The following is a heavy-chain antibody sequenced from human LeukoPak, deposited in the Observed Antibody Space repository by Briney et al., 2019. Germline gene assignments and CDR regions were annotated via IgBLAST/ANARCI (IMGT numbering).Heavy chain of an antibody. CDR3: AKEKAAPHDY. CDR1: GFTFSSYG. Sequence: PGGSLRLSCAASGFTFSSYGMHWVRQAPGKGLEWVAFIQYDGSNKYYADSVKGRFTISRDNSKNTLYLQMNSLRAEDTAVYYCAKEKAAPHDYWGQGTLVTVSS. CDR2: IQYDGSNK. V-gene: IGHV3-30*02. J-gene: IGHJ4*02. D-gene: IGHD6-13*01.